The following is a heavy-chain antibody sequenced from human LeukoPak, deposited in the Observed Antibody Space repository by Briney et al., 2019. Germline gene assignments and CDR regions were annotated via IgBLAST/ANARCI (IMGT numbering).Heavy chain of an antibody. CDR2: MNPNSGAT. J-gene: IGHJ6*02. D-gene: IGHD3-10*01. V-gene: IGHV1-8*01. CDR1: GYTFSNHD. Sequence: ASVKVSCQASGYTFSNHDFDWVRQAPGQGLEWMGWMNPNSGATGYAQKFQGRVTMTRNPSISTAYMELSGLRSEDTAVYYCAREGGGSGSYYNVFQSVIGYYYYGMDVWGQGTTVTVSS. CDR3: AREGGGSGSYYNVFQSVIGYYYYGMDV.